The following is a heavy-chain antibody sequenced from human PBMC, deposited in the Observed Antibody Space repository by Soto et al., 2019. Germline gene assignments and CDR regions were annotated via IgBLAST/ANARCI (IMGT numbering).Heavy chain of an antibody. CDR2: IYYSGST. V-gene: IGHV4-59*01. J-gene: IGHJ4*02. D-gene: IGHD3-16*01. Sequence: PSETLSLTCTVSGGSISSYYWSWIRQPPGKGLEWIGYIYYSGSTNYNPSLKSRVTISVDTSKNQFSLKLSSVTAADTAVYYCARFLYFPFFDYWGQGTLVTVSS. CDR1: GGSISSYY. CDR3: ARFLYFPFFDY.